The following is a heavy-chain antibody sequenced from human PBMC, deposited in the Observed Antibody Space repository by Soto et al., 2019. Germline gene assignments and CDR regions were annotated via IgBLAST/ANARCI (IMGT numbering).Heavy chain of an antibody. CDR3: ARVDAIFGVVGVEYYFDY. CDR1: GYTFTSHY. V-gene: IGHV1-46*03. Sequence: QVQLVQSGAEVKKPGASVKLSCKTSGYTFTSHYFHWVRQAPGQGLEWMVLINPSGGATKYAQKLQGRVSMTRDMSTSTVYMELDGRTSEDTAVYYCARVDAIFGVVGVEYYFDYWGQGTLVTVPS. CDR2: INPSGGAT. D-gene: IGHD3-3*01. J-gene: IGHJ4*02.